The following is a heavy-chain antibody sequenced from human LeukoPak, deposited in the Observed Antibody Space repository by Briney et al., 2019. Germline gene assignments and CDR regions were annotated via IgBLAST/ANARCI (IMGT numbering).Heavy chain of an antibody. CDR1: GFTVSSKY. Sequence: GGSLRLSCVASGFTVSSKYVSWVRQAPGKGLEWVAVIYTGDTTYYADSVKGRFTISRDNSKNTLYLQMDGLRVEDTAVYYCAKVGAVAAVDYWGQGTLVTVSS. CDR3: AKVGAVAAVDY. D-gene: IGHD6-19*01. CDR2: IYTGDTT. V-gene: IGHV3-66*01. J-gene: IGHJ4*02.